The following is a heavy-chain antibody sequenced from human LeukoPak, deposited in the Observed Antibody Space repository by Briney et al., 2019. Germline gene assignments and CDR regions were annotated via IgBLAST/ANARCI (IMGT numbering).Heavy chain of an antibody. CDR2: IYYSGST. D-gene: IGHD3-22*01. V-gene: IGHV4-59*01. J-gene: IGHJ5*02. CDR1: GGSMSSYY. CDR3: AREPGFDSSGYLNWFDP. Sequence: PSETLSLTCTVSGGSMSSYYWSWIRQPPGKGLEWIGYIYYSGSTKYNPSLKSRVTISVDTSKNQLSLKLSSVTAADTAVYYCAREPGFDSSGYLNWFDPWGQGTLVTVSS.